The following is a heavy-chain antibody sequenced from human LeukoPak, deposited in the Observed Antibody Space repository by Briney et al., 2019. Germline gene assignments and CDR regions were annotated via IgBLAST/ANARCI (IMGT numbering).Heavy chain of an antibody. CDR1: GFTFSSSA. D-gene: IGHD2-15*01. CDR3: AKQLGYCSDGSCYFPH. V-gene: IGHV3-23*01. J-gene: IGHJ1*01. CDR2: ISNNGGYT. Sequence: GGSLRLSCAASGFTFSSSAMSWVRQAPGKGLEWVSAISNNGGYTYYADSVQGRFTISRDNSKSTLCLQMNSLRAEDTAVYYCAKQLGYCSDGSCYFPHWGQGTLVTVSS.